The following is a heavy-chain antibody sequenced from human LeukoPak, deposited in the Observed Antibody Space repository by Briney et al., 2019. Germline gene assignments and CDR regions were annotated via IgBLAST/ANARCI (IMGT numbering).Heavy chain of an antibody. J-gene: IGHJ4*02. Sequence: PSETLSLTCAVSDYSISSAYYWGWIRQPPGKGLEWIGSIYQSGSTDYNPSLKSRVTISVDTSKNQFSLKLRSVTAADTAVYYCARDQAYCGGDCYFDFWGQGTLVTVSS. CDR2: IYQSGST. CDR3: ARDQAYCGGDCYFDF. D-gene: IGHD2-21*02. V-gene: IGHV4-38-2*02. CDR1: DYSISSAYY.